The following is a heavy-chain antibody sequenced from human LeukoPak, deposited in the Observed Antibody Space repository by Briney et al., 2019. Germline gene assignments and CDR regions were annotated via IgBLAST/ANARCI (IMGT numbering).Heavy chain of an antibody. CDR3: ARGDYGGRAFDI. CDR1: GGSISSYY. V-gene: IGHV4-59*01. D-gene: IGHD4-23*01. J-gene: IGHJ3*02. CDR2: IYYSGST. Sequence: SETLSLTCTVSGGSISSYYWSWIRQPPGKGLEWIGYIYYSGSTNYNPSLKSRVTISVDTSKNQFSLKLSSVTAADTAVYYCARGDYGGRAFDIWGQGTMVTVSS.